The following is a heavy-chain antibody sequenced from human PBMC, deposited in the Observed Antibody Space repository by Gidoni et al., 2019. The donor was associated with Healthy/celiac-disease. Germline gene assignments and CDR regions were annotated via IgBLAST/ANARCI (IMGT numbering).Heavy chain of an antibody. Sequence: QVQLQESGPGLVKPSQTLSLTCTVSGGSISSGDYYWRWIRQPPGKGLEWIGYIYYSGSTCYNPSLKSRVTISVDTSKNQFSLKLSSVTAADTAVYYCARGVGYCSGGSCYDYYYYYMDVWGKGTTVTVSS. V-gene: IGHV4-30-4*01. D-gene: IGHD2-15*01. CDR1: GGSISSGDYY. CDR2: IYYSGST. J-gene: IGHJ6*03. CDR3: ARGVGYCSGGSCYDYYYYYMDV.